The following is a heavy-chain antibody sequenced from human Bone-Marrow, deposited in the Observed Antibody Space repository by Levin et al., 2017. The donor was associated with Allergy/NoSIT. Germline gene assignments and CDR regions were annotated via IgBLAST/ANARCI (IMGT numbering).Heavy chain of an antibody. CDR2: IFHTGST. D-gene: IGHD2-15*01. V-gene: IGHV4-38-2*02. J-gene: IGHJ5*02. CDR1: GYRISSGSY. Sequence: PSETLSLTCDVSGYRISSGSYWGWVRQPPGKRPEWIGNIFHTGSTNYNPSLKSRVTMSVDTSKNQFSLKLSSLTASDTAVYFCAREGAVAANWFDPWGQGTLVTVSS. CDR3: AREGAVAANWFDP.